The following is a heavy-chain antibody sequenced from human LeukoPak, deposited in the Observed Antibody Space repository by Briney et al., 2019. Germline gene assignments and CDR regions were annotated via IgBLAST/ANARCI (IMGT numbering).Heavy chain of an antibody. CDR1: GFTFDDYA. J-gene: IGHJ3*02. CDR3: ASSRYSSSWRVAFDI. D-gene: IGHD6-13*01. CDR2: ISWNSGSI. Sequence: PGGSLRLSCAASGFTFDDYAMHWVRQAPGKGLEWVSGISWNSGSIGYADSVKGRFTISRDNAKNSLYLQMNSLGAEDTALYYCASSRYSSSWRVAFDIWGQGTMVTVSS. V-gene: IGHV3-9*01.